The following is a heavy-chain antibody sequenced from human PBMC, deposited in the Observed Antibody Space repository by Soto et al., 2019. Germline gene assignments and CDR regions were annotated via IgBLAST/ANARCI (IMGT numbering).Heavy chain of an antibody. V-gene: IGHV5-51*01. CDR1: GFTFTSYW. D-gene: IGHD2-2*01. J-gene: IGHJ4*02. CDR2: IYPGDSDT. Sequence: EVQLVQSGAEVKKPGESLKISCKGSGFTFTSYWIAWVRQMPGKGLEWMGIIYPGDSDTSYSPSFQGQVTITADKSINTAYLQWNSLKTSDTAMYYCAKHEGYCSTTTCSNFDYWGQGTLVTVSS. CDR3: AKHEGYCSTTTCSNFDY.